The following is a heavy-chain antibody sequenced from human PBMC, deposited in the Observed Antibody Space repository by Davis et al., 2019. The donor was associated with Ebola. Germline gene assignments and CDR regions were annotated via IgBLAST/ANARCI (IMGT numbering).Heavy chain of an antibody. Sequence: SETLSLTCAVYGGPLSGYYWSWIRQPPGKGLEWIGYIYYSGSTNYNPSLKSRVTISVDTSKNQFSLKLSSVTAADTAVYYCARSGYSLSPLKQTNWFDPWGQGTLVTVSS. J-gene: IGHJ5*02. V-gene: IGHV4-59*08. D-gene: IGHD5-18*01. CDR2: IYYSGST. CDR3: ARSGYSLSPLKQTNWFDP. CDR1: GGPLSGYY.